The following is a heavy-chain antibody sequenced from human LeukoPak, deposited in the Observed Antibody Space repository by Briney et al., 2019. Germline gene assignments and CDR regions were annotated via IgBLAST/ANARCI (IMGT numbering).Heavy chain of an antibody. CDR3: ARDLGLYDYGGNIDY. J-gene: IGHJ4*02. D-gene: IGHD4-23*01. Sequence: PPGGSLRLSCAASGFTFSTYSMNWVRQAPGKGLEWVSYISSSSRTMYYADSVKGRFTISRDNAKKSLYLQMNSLRAEDTAVYYCARDLGLYDYGGNIDYWGQGTLVTVSP. CDR2: ISSSSRTM. CDR1: GFTFSTYS. V-gene: IGHV3-48*04.